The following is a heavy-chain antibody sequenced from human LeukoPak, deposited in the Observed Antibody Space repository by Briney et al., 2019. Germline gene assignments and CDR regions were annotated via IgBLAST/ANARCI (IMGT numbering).Heavy chain of an antibody. J-gene: IGHJ4*02. Sequence: ASVKVSCKASGYTFTRYVITWVRQAPGQGLEWMGWINPNSGGTNYAQKFQGRVTMIRDMSISTVYMELSRLTSDDTAVYYCARDRGIVGVPSAFDYWGQGTLVTGSS. V-gene: IGHV1-2*02. D-gene: IGHD1-26*01. CDR1: GYTFTRYV. CDR2: INPNSGGT. CDR3: ARDRGIVGVPSAFDY.